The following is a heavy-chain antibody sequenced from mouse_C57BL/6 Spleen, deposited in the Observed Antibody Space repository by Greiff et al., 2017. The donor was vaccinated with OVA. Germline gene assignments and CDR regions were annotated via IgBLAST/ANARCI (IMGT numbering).Heavy chain of an antibody. D-gene: IGHD2-13*01. CDR2: IDPETGGT. CDR1: GYTFTDYE. V-gene: IGHV1-15*01. Sequence: QVHVKQSGAELVRPGASVTLSCKASGYTFTDYEMHWVKQTPVHGLEWIGAIDPETGGTAYNQKFKGKAILTADKSSSTAYMELRSLTSEDSAVYYCTRYGLLYWGQGTTLTVSS. CDR3: TRYGLLY. J-gene: IGHJ2*01.